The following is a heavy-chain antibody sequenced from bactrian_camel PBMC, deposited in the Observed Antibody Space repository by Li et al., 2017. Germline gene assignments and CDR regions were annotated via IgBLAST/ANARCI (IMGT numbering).Heavy chain of an antibody. CDR2: MDGYGRTR. J-gene: IGHJ4*01. CDR1: GISYRDPC. Sequence: HVQLVESGGGSVQAEGSLRLSCVASGISYRDPCMGWFRQFPGQEREIVATMDGYGRTRYSPSVEGRFTITRGKDNYELFLQMNSLKPEDTAMYYCAADPYGGSWWGRQCDEFNYWGQGTQVTVS. V-gene: IGHV3-3*01. D-gene: IGHD6*01. CDR3: AADPYGGSWWGRQCDEFNY.